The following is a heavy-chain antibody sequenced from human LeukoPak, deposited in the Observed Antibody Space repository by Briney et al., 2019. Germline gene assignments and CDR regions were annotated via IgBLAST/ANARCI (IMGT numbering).Heavy chain of an antibody. CDR2: INHSGST. J-gene: IGHJ4*02. Sequence: PSETLSLTCAVYGGSFSGYYWSWIRQPPGKGLEWIGEINHSGSTNYNPSLKSRVTISVDTSKNQFSLKLSSVTAADTAVYYCARDRYGDMPIDYWGQGTLVTVSS. CDR3: ARDRYGDMPIDY. V-gene: IGHV4-34*01. D-gene: IGHD4-17*01. CDR1: GGSFSGYY.